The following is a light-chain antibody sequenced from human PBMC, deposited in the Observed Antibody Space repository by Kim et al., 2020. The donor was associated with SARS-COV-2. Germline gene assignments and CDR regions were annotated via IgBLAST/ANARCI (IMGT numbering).Light chain of an antibody. CDR2: DVI. V-gene: IGLV2-14*03. Sequence: QSALTQPASVSGSPGQSITISCTGTSDDVGAYDYVSWYQQLSGRAPQLIIYDVINRPSGVSDRFSGSKSGNTASLTISGLQAEDEADYYCSSYTTASPVFGTGTKVSVL. CDR3: SSYTTASPV. J-gene: IGLJ1*01. CDR1: SDDVGAYDY.